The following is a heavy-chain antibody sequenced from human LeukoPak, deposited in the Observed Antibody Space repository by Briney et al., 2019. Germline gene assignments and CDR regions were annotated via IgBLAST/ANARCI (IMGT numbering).Heavy chain of an antibody. CDR1: GFTFSSYS. CDR3: AREATVNIVVVPAPNWFDP. CDR2: ISSSSSYI. J-gene: IGHJ5*02. Sequence: GGSLTLSCAASGFTFSSYSMNWVRQAPGKGLEWVSSISSSSSYIYYADSVKGRFTISRDNAKNSLYLQMNSLRAEDTAVYYCAREATVNIVVVPAPNWFDPWGQGTLVTVSS. V-gene: IGHV3-21*01. D-gene: IGHD2-2*01.